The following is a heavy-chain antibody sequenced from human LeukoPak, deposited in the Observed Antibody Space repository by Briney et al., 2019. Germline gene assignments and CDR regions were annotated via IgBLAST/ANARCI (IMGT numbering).Heavy chain of an antibody. CDR3: ARESKGRSKIGY. CDR1: GFTVSGYR. J-gene: IGHJ4*02. Sequence: PGGSLRLSCAASGFTVSGYRMSWVRQAPGKGLEWVANIKKDGSEKYNVDSVKGRFTISRDNANNSLYLQMNSLRAEDTAVYYCARESKGRSKIGYWGEGTLVTVPS. CDR2: IKKDGSEK. V-gene: IGHV3-7*01. D-gene: IGHD4-17*01.